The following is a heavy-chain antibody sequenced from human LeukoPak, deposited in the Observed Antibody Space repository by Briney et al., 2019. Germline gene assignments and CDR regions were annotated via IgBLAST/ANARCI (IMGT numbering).Heavy chain of an antibody. D-gene: IGHD1-26*01. J-gene: IGHJ4*02. CDR3: EKLGVGSTDYFDY. V-gene: IGHV3-33*06. CDR1: GFTFSSYG. Sequence: GGSVRLSCAASGFTFSSYGMHWVRQAPGKGRVWVAVIWYDGSNKYYADSVKGRFTISRDNSKNTLYLQMNSLRAEDTAVSYCEKLGVGSTDYFDYWGQGTLVTVSS. CDR2: IWYDGSNK.